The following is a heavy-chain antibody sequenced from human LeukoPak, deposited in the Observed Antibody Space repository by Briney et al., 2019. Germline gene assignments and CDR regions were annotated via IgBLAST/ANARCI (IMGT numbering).Heavy chain of an antibody. J-gene: IGHJ4*02. V-gene: IGHV1-69*13. CDR2: IIPIFGTA. CDR3: ASGEIKYYYDSSGYSPFDY. Sequence: SVKVSCKASGGTFSSYAISWVRQAPGQGLEWMGGIIPIFGTANYAQKFQGRVTITADESTSTAYMELSSLRSEDTAVYYCASGEIKYYYDSSGYSPFDYWGQGTLVTVSS. CDR1: GGTFSSYA. D-gene: IGHD3-22*01.